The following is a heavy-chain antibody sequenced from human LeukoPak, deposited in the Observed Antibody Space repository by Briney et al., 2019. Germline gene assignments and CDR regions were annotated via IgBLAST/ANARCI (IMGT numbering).Heavy chain of an antibody. CDR1: GFTFSSYA. CDR2: ISYDGSNK. J-gene: IGHJ4*02. CDR3: AREPWYGDYVNYFDY. V-gene: IGHV3-30-3*01. D-gene: IGHD4-17*01. Sequence: GGPLRLSCAASGFTFSSYAMHWVRQAPGKGLEWVAVISYDGSNKYYADSVKGRFTISRDNSKNTLYLQMNSLRAEDTAVYYCAREPWYGDYVNYFDYWGQGTLVTVSS.